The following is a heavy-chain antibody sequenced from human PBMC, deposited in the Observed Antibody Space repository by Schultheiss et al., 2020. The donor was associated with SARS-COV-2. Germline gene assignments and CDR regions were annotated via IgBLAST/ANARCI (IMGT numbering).Heavy chain of an antibody. V-gene: IGHV4-59*12. D-gene: IGHD4-17*01. CDR2: INHSGST. Sequence: SQTLSLTCTVSGGSISSDHWSWIRQPPGKGLEWIGEINHSGSTNYNPSLKSRVTISVDTSKNQFSLKLSSVTAVDTAVYYCARSGSGDYAEDAFDIWGQGTMVTVSS. CDR1: GGSISSDH. J-gene: IGHJ3*02. CDR3: ARSGSGDYAEDAFDI.